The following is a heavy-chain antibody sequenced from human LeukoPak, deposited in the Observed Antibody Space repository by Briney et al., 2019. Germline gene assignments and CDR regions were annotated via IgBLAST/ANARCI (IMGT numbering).Heavy chain of an antibody. CDR2: INHSGST. J-gene: IGHJ6*02. CDR3: ARLYYYDSSGPPPHYGMDV. V-gene: IGHV4-34*01. Sequence: SETLSLTCAVYGGSFSGYYWSWIRQPPGKGLEWIGEINHSGSTNYNPSLKSRVTISVDTSKNQFSLKLSSVTAADTAVYYCARLYYYDSSGPPPHYGMDVWGQGTTVTVSS. D-gene: IGHD3-22*01. CDR1: GGSFSGYY.